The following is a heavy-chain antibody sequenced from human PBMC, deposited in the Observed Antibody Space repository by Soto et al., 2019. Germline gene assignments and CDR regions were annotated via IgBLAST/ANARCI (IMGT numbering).Heavy chain of an antibody. J-gene: IGHJ4*02. CDR2: ISYDGSNK. V-gene: IGHV3-30-3*01. Sequence: QVQVVESGGGVVQPGRSLRLSCAASGFTFSSYAMHWVRQAPGKGLEWVAVISYDGSNKYYADSVKGRFTISRDNSKNTLYLQMNSLRAEDTAVYYCARGGMVGRYWGQGTLVTVSS. CDR3: ARGGMVGRY. D-gene: IGHD2-15*01. CDR1: GFTFSSYA.